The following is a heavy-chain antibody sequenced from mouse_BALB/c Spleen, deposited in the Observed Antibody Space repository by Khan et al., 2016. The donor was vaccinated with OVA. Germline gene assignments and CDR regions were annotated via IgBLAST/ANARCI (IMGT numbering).Heavy chain of an antibody. V-gene: IGHV9-3-1*01. CDR2: INTYTGEP. Sequence: QIQLVQSGPELKKPGETVKISCKASGYTFTNYGMNWVKQAPGKGLKWMGWINTYTGEPTYADDFKGRFAFSLATSANPAYLQINNLKNEDTATYFCARSASYWFFDVWGAGTTVTVSS. J-gene: IGHJ1*01. D-gene: IGHD6-1*01. CDR1: GYTFTNYG. CDR3: ARSASYWFFDV.